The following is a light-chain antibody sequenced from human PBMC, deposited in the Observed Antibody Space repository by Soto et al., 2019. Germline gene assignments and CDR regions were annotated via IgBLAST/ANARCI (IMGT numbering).Light chain of an antibody. CDR3: QQYNNWPPWT. CDR1: QSVSSN. CDR2: GAS. J-gene: IGKJ1*01. Sequence: EIVMTQSPATLSVSPGERATLSCRASQSVSSNLAWYQQKPGQAPTLLIYGASTRATGIPARFSANWSGTEFTLTISSLQSEDFAVYYCQQYNNWPPWTFGQGTKVEIK. V-gene: IGKV3-15*01.